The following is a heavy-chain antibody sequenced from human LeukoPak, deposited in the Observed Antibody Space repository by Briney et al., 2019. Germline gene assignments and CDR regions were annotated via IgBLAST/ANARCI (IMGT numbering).Heavy chain of an antibody. V-gene: IGHV2-70*12. J-gene: IGHJ5*02. CDR2: IDWDDNK. CDR3: AHHHTYGARFDP. D-gene: IGHD4-17*01. CDR1: GFSFSTSGMC. Sequence: SGPALVKPTQTLTLTCTFSGFSFSTSGMCVSWIRQPPGKALEWLALIDWDDNKYYNTSLKTRLTISKDTSKNQVVLTMTNMDPVDTATYYCAHHHTYGARFDPWGQGTLVTVSS.